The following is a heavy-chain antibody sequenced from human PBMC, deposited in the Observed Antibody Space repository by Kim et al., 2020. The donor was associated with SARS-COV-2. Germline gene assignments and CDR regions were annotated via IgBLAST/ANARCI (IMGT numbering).Heavy chain of an antibody. CDR3: ANGALWVSRVQSTSWYFDY. CDR2: FDPEDGET. CDR1: GYTLTELS. V-gene: IGHV1-24*01. J-gene: IGHJ4*02. D-gene: IGHD2-2*01. Sequence: ASVKVSCKVSGYTLTELSIHWVRQAPGKGLEWMGGFDPEDGETIYAQKFQGRVTMTEDTSTDIAYMELSSLRSEDTAVYHCANGALWVSRVQSTSWYFDYWGQGTLVTVSS.